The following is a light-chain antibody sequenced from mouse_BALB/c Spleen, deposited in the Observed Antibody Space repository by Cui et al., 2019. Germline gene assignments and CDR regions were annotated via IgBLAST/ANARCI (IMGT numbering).Light chain of an antibody. CDR3: QQWSSNPPT. CDR2: DTS. J-gene: IGKJ5*01. Sequence: QIVFTQSSAIISASPGEKVTMTCSASSSVSYMHWYQQKSGTSPKRWIYDTSKLASGVPARFSGSGSGTSYSLTISSMEAEDAATYYCQQWSSNPPTFGAGTKLELK. V-gene: IGKV4-59*01. CDR1: SSVSY.